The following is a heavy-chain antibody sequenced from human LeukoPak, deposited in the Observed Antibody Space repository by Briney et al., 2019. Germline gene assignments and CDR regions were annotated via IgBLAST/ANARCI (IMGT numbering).Heavy chain of an antibody. CDR1: GGSVSSGDYY. V-gene: IGHV4-30-4*01. Sequence: PSETLSLTCTVSGGSVSSGDYYWSWIRQPPGKGLEWIAYMYYSGSTYYNPSLKSRVTMSADTSKNQLSLKLSSVTAADTAVYYCARPYYYDSRIDPWGQGILVTVSS. CDR2: MYYSGST. CDR3: ARPYYYDSRIDP. J-gene: IGHJ5*02. D-gene: IGHD3-22*01.